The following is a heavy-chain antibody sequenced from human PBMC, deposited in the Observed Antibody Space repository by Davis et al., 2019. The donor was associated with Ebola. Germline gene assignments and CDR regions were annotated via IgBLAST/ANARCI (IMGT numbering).Heavy chain of an antibody. J-gene: IGHJ3*02. V-gene: IGHV5-51*01. CDR3: ARPGSNVESFGRDAFDI. Sequence: GGSLRLSCKGSGYSFTSYWIGWVRQLPGKGLEWMGIIYPGDSDTRYSPSFQGQVTISADKSISTAYLQWSSLKASDTAMYYCARPGSNVESFGRDAFDIWGQGTMVTVSS. D-gene: IGHD3-16*01. CDR1: GYSFTSYW. CDR2: IYPGDSDT.